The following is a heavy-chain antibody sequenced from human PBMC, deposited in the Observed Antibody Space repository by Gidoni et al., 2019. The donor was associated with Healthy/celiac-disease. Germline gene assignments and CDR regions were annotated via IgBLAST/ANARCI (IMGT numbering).Heavy chain of an antibody. J-gene: IGHJ6*02. V-gene: IGHV1-69*02. CDR2: IIPILGIA. D-gene: IGHD1-26*01. CDR3: VGGFSYYGMDV. CDR1: AGTFSSYT. Sequence: QVQLVQSVTEVKKPVSSVKVSCTPSAGTFSSYTISRVRQAPGKGLEWMGRIIPILGIASYAQKFQGRVTITADKSTSTAYMELSSLRSEDTAVYYCVGGFSYYGMDVWGQGTTVTVSS.